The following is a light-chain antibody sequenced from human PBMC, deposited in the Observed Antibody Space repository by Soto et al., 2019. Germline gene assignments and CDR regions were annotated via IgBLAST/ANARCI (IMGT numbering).Light chain of an antibody. CDR2: KAS. CDR1: QSISTW. CDR3: QQYDSYPFT. V-gene: IGKV1-5*03. Sequence: DIPMTQSPSTLSASVGDRVTITCRASQSISTWLAWYQQKPGKAPKVLIYKASSLETGVPPRFSGSGSGTEFTLTISSLQPGDFATYYCQQYDSYPFTFGQWTKLEIK. J-gene: IGKJ2*01.